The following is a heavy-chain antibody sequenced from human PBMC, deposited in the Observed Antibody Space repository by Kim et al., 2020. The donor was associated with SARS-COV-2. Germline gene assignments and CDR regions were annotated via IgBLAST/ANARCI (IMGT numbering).Heavy chain of an antibody. CDR3: ARRIESLGD. D-gene: IGHD1-26*01. CDR1: GGSISRSTW. J-gene: IGHJ4*02. CDR2: IYHSGTT. Sequence: SETLSLTCAVSGGSISRSTWWTWVRQPPGKGLEWIGEIYHSGTTNYNPSLKSRVILSVDKSKNQFSLRLTSVTAADTAVYYCARRIESLGDWGQGTLVTVSS. V-gene: IGHV4-4*02.